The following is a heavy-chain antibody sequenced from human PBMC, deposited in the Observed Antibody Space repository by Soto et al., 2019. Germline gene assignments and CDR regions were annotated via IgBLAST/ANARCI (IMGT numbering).Heavy chain of an antibody. Sequence: PGGSLRLSCAASGFTFSSYAMHWVRQAPGKGLEWVAVISYDGSNKYYADSVKGRFTISRDNSKNTLYLQMNSLRAEDTAVYYCAKGGCCSGGSCYVNNYFEYWGQGTLVTVSS. D-gene: IGHD2-15*01. CDR1: GFTFSSYA. CDR2: ISYDGSNK. CDR3: AKGGCCSGGSCYVNNYFEY. J-gene: IGHJ4*02. V-gene: IGHV3-30*18.